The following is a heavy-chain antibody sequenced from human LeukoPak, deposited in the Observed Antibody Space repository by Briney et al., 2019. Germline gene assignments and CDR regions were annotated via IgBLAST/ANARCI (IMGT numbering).Heavy chain of an antibody. D-gene: IGHD6-13*01. V-gene: IGHV1-8*01. CDR3: ARSPVSSRTNWFDP. J-gene: IGHJ5*02. CDR1: GYTFTSYD. CDR2: MNPNSGNT. Sequence: ASVKVSCKASGYTFTSYDINWVRQATGQGLEWMGWMNPNSGNTGYAQKFQGRVTMTRNTSISTAYMELSSPRSEDTAVYYCARSPVSSRTNWFDPWGQGTLVTVSS.